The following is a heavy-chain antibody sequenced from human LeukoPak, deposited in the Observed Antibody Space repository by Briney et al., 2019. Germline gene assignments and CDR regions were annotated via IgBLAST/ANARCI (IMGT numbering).Heavy chain of an antibody. CDR2: TSAGGDTT. D-gene: IGHD3-22*01. Sequence: HPGGSLRLSCAASGFTFSDHAMTWVRQTLAKGLESVSSTSAGGDTTHYAESVKGRFTISRDNSKSTLYLQMNSLRAEDTAIYFCAYLDSSGFYYGRLRYWGQGTPVTVSS. CDR1: GFTFSDHA. V-gene: IGHV3-23*01. J-gene: IGHJ4*02. CDR3: AYLDSSGFYYGRLRY.